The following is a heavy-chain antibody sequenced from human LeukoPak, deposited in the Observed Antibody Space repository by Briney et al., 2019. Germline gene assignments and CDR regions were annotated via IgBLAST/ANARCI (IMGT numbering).Heavy chain of an antibody. J-gene: IGHJ4*02. D-gene: IGHD7-27*01. CDR3: AREEGGKLGIDYYFDY. Sequence: TGGSLRLSCAASGFTFSSYSMNWVRQAPGKGLEWVSSISTSSSYIYYADSVKGRFTISRDNAKNSLYLQMNSLRAEDTAVYYCAREEGGKLGIDYYFDYWGQGILVTVSS. CDR1: GFTFSSYS. V-gene: IGHV3-21*01. CDR2: ISTSSSYI.